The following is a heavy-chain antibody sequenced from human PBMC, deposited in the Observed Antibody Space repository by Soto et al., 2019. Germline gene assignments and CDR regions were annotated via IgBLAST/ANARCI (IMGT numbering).Heavy chain of an antibody. J-gene: IGHJ5*02. CDR2: IYYSGST. V-gene: IGHV4-39*01. CDR3: ARQGPEDIVVVVDTNWFDP. Sequence: LSLTCTVSGGSISSSSYYWGWIRQPPGRGLEWIGSIYYSGSTYYNPSLKSRVTISVDTSKNQFSLKLSSVTAADTAVYYCARQGPEDIVVVVDTNWFDPWGQGTLVTVSS. CDR1: GGSISSSSYY. D-gene: IGHD2-15*01.